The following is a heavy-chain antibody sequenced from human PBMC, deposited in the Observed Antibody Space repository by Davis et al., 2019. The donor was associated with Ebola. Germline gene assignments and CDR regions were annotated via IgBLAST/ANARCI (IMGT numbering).Heavy chain of an antibody. CDR2: ISYDGSNK. D-gene: IGHD2-15*01. CDR3: ARALGYCSGGSCYVFDY. V-gene: IGHV3-30*03. Sequence: GESLKISCAASGFTFSSYGMHWVRQAPGKGLEWVAVISYDGSNKYYADSVKGRFTISRDNSKNTLYLQMNSLRAEDTAVYYCARALGYCSGGSCYVFDYWGQGTLVTVSS. CDR1: GFTFSSYG. J-gene: IGHJ4*02.